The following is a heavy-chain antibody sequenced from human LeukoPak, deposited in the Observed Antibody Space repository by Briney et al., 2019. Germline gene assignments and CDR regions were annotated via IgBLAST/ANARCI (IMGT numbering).Heavy chain of an antibody. V-gene: IGHV3-15*01. CDR1: GFIFSNVR. CDR3: ATEYSTSSPKYYFYY. D-gene: IGHD6-6*01. Sequence: GGSLRLSCAASGFIFSNVRMTWVRQAPGKGLEWVGRIKGKTEGGTTDYAAPVKGRFTISRDDSKNTLYLQMNSLKTEDTAVYYCATEYSTSSPKYYFYYWGQGTLVTVSS. J-gene: IGHJ4*02. CDR2: IKGKTEGGTT.